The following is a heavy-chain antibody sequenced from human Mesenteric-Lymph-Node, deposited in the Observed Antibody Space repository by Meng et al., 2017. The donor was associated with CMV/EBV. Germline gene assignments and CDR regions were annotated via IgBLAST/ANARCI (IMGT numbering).Heavy chain of an antibody. CDR3: AKRFAVIVVPAVVFY. D-gene: IGHD2-2*01. CDR1: EVTCSSYA. Sequence: EVTCSSYARSWVRQAPGRGLEWVSAISSSGNNNYYADSAKGRFTISRDNSKNTLYLQMNSLRAEDTAVYYCAKRFAVIVVPAVVFYWGQGTLVTVSS. V-gene: IGHV3-23*01. J-gene: IGHJ4*02. CDR2: ISSSGNNN.